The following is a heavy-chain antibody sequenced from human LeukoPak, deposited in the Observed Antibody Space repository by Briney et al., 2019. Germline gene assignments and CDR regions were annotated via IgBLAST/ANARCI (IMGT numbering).Heavy chain of an antibody. Sequence: SVKVSCKVSGGSFRDYPINWVRQTPRQGLEWLAAIIPMLGSTTVAPKFRGRLRLTADESTTTAYMELTSLGTADTAVYFCARRGDVVIVRSETGWGWFDSWGQGTRVAVSS. CDR3: ARRGDVVIVRSETGWGWFDS. J-gene: IGHJ5*01. CDR1: GGSFRDYP. V-gene: IGHV1-69*13. D-gene: IGHD3-10*01. CDR2: IIPMLGST.